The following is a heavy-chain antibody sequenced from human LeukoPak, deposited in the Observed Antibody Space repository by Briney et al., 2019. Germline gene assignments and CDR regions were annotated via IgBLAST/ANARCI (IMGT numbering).Heavy chain of an antibody. V-gene: IGHV4-38-2*01. D-gene: IGHD5-12*01. Sequence: PSVTLSLTCAVSGYSISSGYYWGWIRQPPGKGLEWIGSIYHSGSTYYNPSLKSRVTISVDTSKNQFSLKLSSVTAADTAVYYCARASGYDLYYYYYGMDVWGKGTTVTVSS. CDR1: GYSISSGYY. J-gene: IGHJ6*04. CDR2: IYHSGST. CDR3: ARASGYDLYYYYYGMDV.